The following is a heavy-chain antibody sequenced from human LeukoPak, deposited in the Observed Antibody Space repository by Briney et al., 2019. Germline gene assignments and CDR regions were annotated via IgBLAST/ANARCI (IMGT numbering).Heavy chain of an antibody. V-gene: IGHV4-34*01. D-gene: IGHD6-19*01. CDR1: GGAFSGYY. Sequence: SETLSLTCVVYGGAFSGYYWSWIRQPPGKGLEWIGEINHRGSTNYNPSLKSRVSISVDTSKNQFSLKLTSVTAADTAVYYCAGKAVAGPYFDYWGQGTLVTVSS. CDR2: INHRGST. CDR3: AGKAVAGPYFDY. J-gene: IGHJ4*02.